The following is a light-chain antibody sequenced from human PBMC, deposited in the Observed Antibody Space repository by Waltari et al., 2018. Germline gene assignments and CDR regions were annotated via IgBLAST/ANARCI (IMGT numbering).Light chain of an antibody. CDR3: QQYASTPFT. Sequence: DIVMTQPPDSLAVSLGGRATINCRSSQSVLYSSNNKYYLAWYQLKPGQPPRLLIHWASTRESGVPDRFSGSGSGTDFTLTISSLQAEDVAVYYCQQYASTPFTFGPGTKVDIK. V-gene: IGKV4-1*01. J-gene: IGKJ3*01. CDR1: QSVLYSSNNKYY. CDR2: WAS.